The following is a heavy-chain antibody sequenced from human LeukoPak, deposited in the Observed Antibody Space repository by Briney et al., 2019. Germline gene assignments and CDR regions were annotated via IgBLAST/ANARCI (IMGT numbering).Heavy chain of an antibody. Sequence: PGGSLRLSCAASGFTFSSYWVLWVRQAPGMGLVWVSRINTDGSSTSYADSVKGRFTISRDNSKNTLYLQMNSLRAEGTAVYYCVRGYSSGWHYYMDVWGKGTTVTVSS. J-gene: IGHJ6*03. CDR3: VRGYSSGWHYYMDV. V-gene: IGHV3-74*01. CDR1: GFTFSSYW. CDR2: INTDGSST. D-gene: IGHD6-19*01.